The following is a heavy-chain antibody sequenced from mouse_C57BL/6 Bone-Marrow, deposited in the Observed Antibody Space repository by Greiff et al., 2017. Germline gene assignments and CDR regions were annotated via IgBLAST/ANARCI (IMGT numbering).Heavy chain of an antibody. Sequence: VQLQQSGTVLARPGASVKMSCKTSGYTFTSYWMHWVKQRPGQGLEWIGAIHPGNSDTSYNQKFKGKAKLTAVTSASTAYMELSSLTNEDSAVYYCTVYGNYGAWFAYWGQGTLVTVSA. CDR1: GYTFTSYW. D-gene: IGHD2-1*01. V-gene: IGHV1-5*01. J-gene: IGHJ3*01. CDR2: IHPGNSDT. CDR3: TVYGNYGAWFAY.